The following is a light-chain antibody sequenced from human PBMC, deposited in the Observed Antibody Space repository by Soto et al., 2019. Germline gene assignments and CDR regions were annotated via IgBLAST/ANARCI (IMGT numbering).Light chain of an antibody. CDR2: DVS. J-gene: IGLJ1*01. CDR1: SSDVGGNKY. V-gene: IGLV2-14*03. CDR3: GAFTGTTYV. Sequence: QSVLTQPASVSGSPGQSITISCTGTSSDVGGNKYVSWYQHYPGKAPKLMICDVSNRPSGVSNRFSGSKSGNTASLTISGLQAEDKADYYSGAFTGTTYVFRTGTKVPVL.